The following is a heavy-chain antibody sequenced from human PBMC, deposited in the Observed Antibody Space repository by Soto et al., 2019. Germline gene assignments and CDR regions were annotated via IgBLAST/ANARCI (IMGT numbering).Heavy chain of an antibody. D-gene: IGHD3-22*01. J-gene: IGHJ6*02. CDR2: ISYDGSNK. Sequence: PGGSLRLSCAASGFAFSSYGTHWVRQAPEKGLEWVAVISYDGSNKYYADSVKGRFTISRDNSKNTLYLQMNSLRAEDTAVYYCAKDYYDSSGYLVGYYYYYGMDVWGQGTTVTVSS. CDR3: AKDYYDSSGYLVGYYYYYGMDV. V-gene: IGHV3-30*18. CDR1: GFAFSSYG.